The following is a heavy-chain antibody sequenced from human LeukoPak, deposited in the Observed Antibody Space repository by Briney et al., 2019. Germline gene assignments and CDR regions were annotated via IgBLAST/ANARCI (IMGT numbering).Heavy chain of an antibody. CDR3: ARHPHYYFDNSAR. J-gene: IGHJ4*02. Sequence: SETLSLTCTVSGDSVRTSNSYWGWLRQPPGKGPEWIVSMYYSGNTYYNPSLKSRVTISVDTSKNQLSLRLSSVTAADTAVYYCARHPHYYFDNSARWGQGTLVTVSS. CDR2: MYYSGNT. D-gene: IGHD3-22*01. V-gene: IGHV4-39*01. CDR1: GDSVRTSNSY.